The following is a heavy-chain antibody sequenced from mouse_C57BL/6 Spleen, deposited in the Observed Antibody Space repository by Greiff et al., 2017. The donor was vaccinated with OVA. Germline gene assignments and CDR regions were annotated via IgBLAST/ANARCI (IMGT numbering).Heavy chain of an antibody. V-gene: IGHV1-82*01. CDR1: GYAFSSSW. CDR2: IYPGDGDT. D-gene: IGHD2-10*01. Sequence: VQLQQSGPELVKPGASVKISCKASGYAFSSSWMNWVKQRPGKGLECIGRIYPGDGDTNYNGKFKGKATLTADKSSSTAYMQLSSLTSEDSAVYFCASPLLDYWGQGTTLTVSS. J-gene: IGHJ2*01. CDR3: ASPLLDY.